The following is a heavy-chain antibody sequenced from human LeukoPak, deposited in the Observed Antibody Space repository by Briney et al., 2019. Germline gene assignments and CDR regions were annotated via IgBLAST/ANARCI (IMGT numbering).Heavy chain of an antibody. D-gene: IGHD5-12*01. CDR2: ISGSGGST. CDR1: GFTFSSYA. V-gene: IGHV3-23*01. J-gene: IGHJ4*02. CDR3: AKVTRYIVATIGYFDY. Sequence: PGGSLRLPCAASGFTFSSYAMSWARQAPGKGLEWVSAISGSGGSTYYADSVKGRFTISRDNSKNTLYLQMNSLRAEDTAVYYCAKVTRYIVATIGYFDYWGQGTLVTVSS.